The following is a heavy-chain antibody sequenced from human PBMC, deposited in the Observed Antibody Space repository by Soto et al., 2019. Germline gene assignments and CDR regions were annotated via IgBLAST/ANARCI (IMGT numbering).Heavy chain of an antibody. CDR2: INQDGSEK. V-gene: IGHV3-7*01. CDR3: VRDVHYFDY. J-gene: IGHJ4*02. D-gene: IGHD1-1*01. Sequence: PGGSLRLSCTASEFTFSRYWMTWVRQAPGKGLEWVANINQDGSEKYYVDSVRGRFTISRDNAKNSLYLQMNSLRAEDSAVYYCVRDVHYFDYWGQGTLVTV. CDR1: EFTFSRYW.